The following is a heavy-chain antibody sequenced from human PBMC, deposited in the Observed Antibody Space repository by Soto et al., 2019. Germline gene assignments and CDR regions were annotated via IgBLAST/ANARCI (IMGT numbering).Heavy chain of an antibody. D-gene: IGHD2-15*01. J-gene: IGHJ5*02. V-gene: IGHV1-69*04. CDR2: IIPILGIA. CDR3: ARDGSPLVVAANWFDP. CDR1: GGTFSSYT. Sequence: SVKVSCKASGGTFSSYTISWVRQAPGQGLEWMGRIIPILGIANYAQKFQGRVTITADKSTSTAYMELSSLRSEDTAVYYCARDGSPLVVAANWFDPWGQGTLVTVSS.